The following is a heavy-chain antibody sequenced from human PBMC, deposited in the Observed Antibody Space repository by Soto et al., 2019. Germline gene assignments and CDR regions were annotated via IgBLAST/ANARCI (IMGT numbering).Heavy chain of an antibody. V-gene: IGHV4-30-4*01. D-gene: IGHD2-15*01. CDR2: IYKSATT. CDR1: GDSISSVDYF. Sequence: TLSLTCSVSGDSISSVDYFWAWIRRPPGQALEYIGYIYKSATTYYNPSFESRVAISLDTSKSQFSLNVTSVTAADTAVYFCARGRYCLTGRCFPNWFDSWGQGTLVTVSS. CDR3: ARGRYCLTGRCFPNWFDS. J-gene: IGHJ5*01.